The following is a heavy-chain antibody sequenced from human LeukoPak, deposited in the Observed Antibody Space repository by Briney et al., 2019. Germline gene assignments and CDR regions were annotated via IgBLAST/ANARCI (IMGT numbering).Heavy chain of an antibody. D-gene: IGHD4-17*01. J-gene: IGHJ3*02. CDR2: IYYSGST. CDR1: GGSISSGGYY. Sequence: SQTLSLTCTVSGGSISSGGYYWSWIRQHPGKGLEWIGYIYYSGSTYYNPSLKSRVTISVDTSKNQFSLKLGSVTAADTAVYYCARDPPYYGDYVGAFDIWGQGTMVTVSS. V-gene: IGHV4-31*03. CDR3: ARDPPYYGDYVGAFDI.